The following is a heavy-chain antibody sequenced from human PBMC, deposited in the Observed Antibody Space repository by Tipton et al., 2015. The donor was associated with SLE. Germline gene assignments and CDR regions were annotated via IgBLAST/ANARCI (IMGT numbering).Heavy chain of an antibody. V-gene: IGHV4-34*01. CDR1: GGYFSGYY. D-gene: IGHD3-3*01. Sequence: TLSLTCAVYGGYFSGYYWSWIRQPPGKGLEWIGEINHSGSTNYNPSLKSRVTISVDTSKNQFSLKLSSVTAADTAVYYCARGILELSDYWGQGTLSTVSS. CDR2: INHSGST. J-gene: IGHJ4*02. CDR3: ARGILELSDY.